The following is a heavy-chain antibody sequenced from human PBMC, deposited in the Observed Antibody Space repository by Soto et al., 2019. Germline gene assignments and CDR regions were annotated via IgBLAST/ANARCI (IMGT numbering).Heavy chain of an antibody. J-gene: IGHJ4*02. CDR2: IYYSGST. CDR1: GGSIGSYY. D-gene: IGHD2-15*01. Sequence: PSETLSLTCTVSGGSIGSYYCSWIRQPPGKGLEWIGSIYYSGSTNYNPSLRSRVTISVDTSQKQFSLKLTSVSAADTAVYYCARGPRYCSGGNCYPEEFFPLYSVDYWGQGIMVTVS. V-gene: IGHV4-59*01. CDR3: ARGPRYCSGGNCYPEEFFPLYSVDY.